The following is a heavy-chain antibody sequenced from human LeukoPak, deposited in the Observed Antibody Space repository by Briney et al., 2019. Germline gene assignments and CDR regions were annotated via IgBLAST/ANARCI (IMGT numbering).Heavy chain of an antibody. D-gene: IGHD3-10*01. Sequence: ASVKVSCKASGYTFTTYGISWVRQAPGQGLEWMGWISAYNGDTNYAQKLQGRVTMTTDTSTSTTYMELRSLRSDDTAVYYCVRDYGSGSCRFGLWGRGTLVTVSS. CDR2: ISAYNGDT. CDR3: VRDYGSGSCRFGL. J-gene: IGHJ2*01. CDR1: GYTFTTYG. V-gene: IGHV1-18*01.